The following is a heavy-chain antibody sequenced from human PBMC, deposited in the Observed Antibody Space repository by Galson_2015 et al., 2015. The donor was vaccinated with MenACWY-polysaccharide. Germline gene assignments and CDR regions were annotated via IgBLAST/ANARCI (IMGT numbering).Heavy chain of an antibody. CDR1: GYTFTSYA. V-gene: IGHV1-3*01. CDR2: INAGNGNT. D-gene: IGHD3-16*01. J-gene: IGHJ4*02. CDR3: ARRRGKWPTLFDY. Sequence: QSGAEVKKPGASVKVSCKASGYTFTSYAMHWVRQAPGQRLEWMGWINAGNGNTKYSQKSQGRVTITRDTSASTAYMELSSLRSEDTAVYYCARRRGKWPTLFDYWGQGTLVTVSS.